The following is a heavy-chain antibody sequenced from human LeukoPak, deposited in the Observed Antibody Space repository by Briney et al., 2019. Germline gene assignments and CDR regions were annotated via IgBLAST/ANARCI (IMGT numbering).Heavy chain of an antibody. J-gene: IGHJ4*02. V-gene: IGHV1-18*01. CDR2: ISAYNGNT. D-gene: IGHD6-19*01. Sequence: ASVKVSCKASGYTFTSYGISWVRQAPGQGLEWMGWISAYNGNTNYAQKFQGWVTMTRDTSISTAYMELSRLRSDDTAVYYCARDLEYSSGWYGYWGQGTLVTVSS. CDR1: GYTFTSYG. CDR3: ARDLEYSSGWYGY.